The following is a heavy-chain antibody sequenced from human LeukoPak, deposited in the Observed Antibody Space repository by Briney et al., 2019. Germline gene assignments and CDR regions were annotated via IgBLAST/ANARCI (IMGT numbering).Heavy chain of an antibody. D-gene: IGHD6-25*01. V-gene: IGHV4-39*01. J-gene: IGHJ6*03. CDR2: IYSSGTT. CDR1: GGSISSSSYY. CDR3: ARRQRDDAYYYYYMDV. Sequence: PSETLSLTCTVSGGSISSSSYYWGWRRQPPGKGLDWIGIIYSSGTTYYNPSLKRRVTISVDTSKNQFSLRLSSVTAADTAVYYCARRQRDDAYYYYYMDVWGKGTTVTVSS.